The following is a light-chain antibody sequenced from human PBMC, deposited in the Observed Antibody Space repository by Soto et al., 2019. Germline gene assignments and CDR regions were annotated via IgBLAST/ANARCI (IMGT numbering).Light chain of an antibody. V-gene: IGLV2-14*01. CDR2: EVR. Sequence: QSVLTQPASVSGSPGQSITIACTGTNRDVGSYNLVSWYQQRPGEAPKLIISEVRNRPSGISYRFTGSKSGNTASLTISELQAEDEADYYCSSYTTTSTLVFGGGTKL. J-gene: IGLJ3*02. CDR1: NRDVGSYNL. CDR3: SSYTTTSTLV.